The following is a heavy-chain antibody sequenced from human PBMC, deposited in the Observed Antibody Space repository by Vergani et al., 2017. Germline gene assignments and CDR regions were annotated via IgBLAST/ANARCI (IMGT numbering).Heavy chain of an antibody. D-gene: IGHD3-10*01. CDR3: ARGPRYGSGSYLRLARYYFDY. V-gene: IGHV4-34*01. CDR2: INHSGST. J-gene: IGHJ4*02. CDR1: GGSFSGYY. Sequence: QLQLQESGPGLLKPSETLSLTCAVYGGSFSGYYWSWIRQPPGKGLEWIGEINHSGSTNYNPSLKSRVTISVDTSKNQFSLKLSSVTAADTAVYYCARGPRYGSGSYLRLARYYFDYWGQGTLVTVSS.